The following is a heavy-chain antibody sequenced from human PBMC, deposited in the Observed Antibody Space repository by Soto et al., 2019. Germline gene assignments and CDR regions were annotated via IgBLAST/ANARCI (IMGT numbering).Heavy chain of an antibody. V-gene: IGHV1-69*05. D-gene: IGHD1-7*01. CDR2: IIPNFGTT. Sequence: SVKVSCKASGGTFSGYAISWVRQAPGQGLEWMGGIIPNFGTTFYAQNFEGRITLTTAESTSTVYLELSSLRSADTAVYYCATLASPYSTGTSSAASYWGQGTLVTLSS. CDR1: GGTFSGYA. J-gene: IGHJ4*02. CDR3: ATLASPYSTGTSSAASY.